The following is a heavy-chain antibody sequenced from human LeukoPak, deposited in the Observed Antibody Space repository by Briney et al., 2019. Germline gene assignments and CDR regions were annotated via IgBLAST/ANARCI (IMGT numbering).Heavy chain of an antibody. D-gene: IGHD3-22*01. CDR3: ARGFYDSRGYSEPFDQ. CDR2: IYHSGST. Sequence: PSETLSLTCAVSGGSISSSNWWSWARQPPGKGLEWIGEIYHSGSTNYNPSLRSRVTISVDKSKNQFSLKLSSVTAADTAVYYCARGFYDSRGYSEPFDQWGQGTLVTVSS. CDR1: GGSISSSNW. J-gene: IGHJ4*02. V-gene: IGHV4-4*02.